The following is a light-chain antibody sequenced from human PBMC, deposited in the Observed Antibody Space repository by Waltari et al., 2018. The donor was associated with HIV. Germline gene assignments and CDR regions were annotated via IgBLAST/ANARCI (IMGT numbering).Light chain of an antibody. CDR1: NIGRNR. J-gene: IGLJ2*01. Sequence: SYVLTHSPSLSVAPGQTATISCGNIGRNREQWYRQKPGRAPLLVVLDDVDRSSGIPARFSGARSGERATLTIRGVEAGDEADYYCQVWDRSYKEAVFGGGT. V-gene: IGLV3-21*02. CDR2: DDV. CDR3: QVWDRSYKEAV.